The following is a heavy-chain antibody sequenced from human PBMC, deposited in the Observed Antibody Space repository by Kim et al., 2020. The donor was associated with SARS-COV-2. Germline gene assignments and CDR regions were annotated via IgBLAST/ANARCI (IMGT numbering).Heavy chain of an antibody. CDR1: GGSVSSDSYY. Sequence: SETLSLTCTVSGGSVSSDSYYWSWIRQPPGKGLEWIGYIYYSGSTNYNPSLKSRVTISVDTSKNQFSLKLSSVTAADTAVYYCARSTKDIAVAGTNWFDPWGQGTLVTVSS. V-gene: IGHV4-61*01. CDR2: IYYSGST. CDR3: ARSTKDIAVAGTNWFDP. D-gene: IGHD6-19*01. J-gene: IGHJ5*02.